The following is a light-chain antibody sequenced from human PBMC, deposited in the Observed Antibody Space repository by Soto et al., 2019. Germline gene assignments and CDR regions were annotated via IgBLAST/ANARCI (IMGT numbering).Light chain of an antibody. CDR2: GAS. J-gene: IGKJ3*01. CDR1: QSVSSN. Sequence: EIVMTQSPATLSVSPGERATLSCRASQSVSSNLAWYQQKPGQAPRLLIYGASTRATGIPARFSGSGSGTEFPLTVSSLQSADFSVYYCQQYNNWPGTFGPGTKVDIK. CDR3: QQYNNWPGT. V-gene: IGKV3-15*01.